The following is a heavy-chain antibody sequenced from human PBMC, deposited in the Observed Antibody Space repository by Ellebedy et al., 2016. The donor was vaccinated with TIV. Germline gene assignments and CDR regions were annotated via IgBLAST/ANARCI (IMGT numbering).Heavy chain of an antibody. CDR1: GGSIVNYY. CDR3: ARRIYGVFDK. V-gene: IGHV4-59*08. J-gene: IGHJ4*02. D-gene: IGHD3-3*01. Sequence: MPSETLSLTCTVSGGSIVNYYWSWIRQSPERGLEWIGYIHYSGTPNYKPSLTGRLTMSVATSENQFSLNLNSVTAADTAVYFCARRIYGVFDKWGQGILVTVSS. CDR2: IHYSGTP.